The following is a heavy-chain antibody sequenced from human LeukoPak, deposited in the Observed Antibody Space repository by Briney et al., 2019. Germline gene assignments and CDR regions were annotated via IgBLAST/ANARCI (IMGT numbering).Heavy chain of an antibody. J-gene: IGHJ4*02. CDR3: ARGNPGRGSFLYDY. D-gene: IGHD2-8*02. V-gene: IGHV1-2*02. Sequence: GASVKVSCKASGYTFTGYYMHWVRQAPGQGLEWMGWINPNSGGTNYAQKFQGRVTMTRDTSVSTAYMELRSLSSDDTAVYYCARGNPGRGSFLYDYWGQGTLVTVSS. CDR1: GYTFTGYY. CDR2: INPNSGGT.